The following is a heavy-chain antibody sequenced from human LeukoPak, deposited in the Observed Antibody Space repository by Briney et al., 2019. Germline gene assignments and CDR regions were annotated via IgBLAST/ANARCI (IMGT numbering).Heavy chain of an antibody. CDR2: IWYDGSNK. CDR1: GFTFSSYG. CDR3: AKGPYYDSSGYYDY. J-gene: IGHJ4*02. Sequence: PGGSLRLSCAASGFTFSSYGMHWVRQAPGKGLEWVAVIWYDGSNKYYADSVKGRFTISRDSSKNTLYLQMNSLRAEDTAVYYCAKGPYYDSSGYYDYWGQGTLVTVSS. D-gene: IGHD3-22*01. V-gene: IGHV3-33*06.